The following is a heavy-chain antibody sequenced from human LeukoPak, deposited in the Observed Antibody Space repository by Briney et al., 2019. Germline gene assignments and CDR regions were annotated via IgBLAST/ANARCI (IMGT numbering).Heavy chain of an antibody. Sequence: GGSLRLSCAASGFTFNDYAMYWVRQTPGKGLEWVTLISYDGYDKSYADSVRGRFTISRDNSKNTLYLQMDSLRSEDTAVYYCARVVATVTTRAGYFQHWGQGTLVTVSS. V-gene: IGHV3-30-3*01. CDR1: GFTFNDYA. CDR2: ISYDGYDK. CDR3: ARVVATVTTRAGYFQH. J-gene: IGHJ1*01. D-gene: IGHD4-17*01.